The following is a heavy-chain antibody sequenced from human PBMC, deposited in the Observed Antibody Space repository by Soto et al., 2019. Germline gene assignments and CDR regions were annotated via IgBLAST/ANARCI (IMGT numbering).Heavy chain of an antibody. CDR2: IYYSGST. Sequence: SETLSLTCTVSGVSISSYYWSWIRQPPGKGLEWIGYIYYSGSTNYNPPLKSRVTISVDTSKNQFSLKLSSVTAADTAVYYCARFSDILTGFFDYWGQGTLVTVSS. D-gene: IGHD3-9*01. CDR1: GVSISSYY. V-gene: IGHV4-59*08. CDR3: ARFSDILTGFFDY. J-gene: IGHJ4*02.